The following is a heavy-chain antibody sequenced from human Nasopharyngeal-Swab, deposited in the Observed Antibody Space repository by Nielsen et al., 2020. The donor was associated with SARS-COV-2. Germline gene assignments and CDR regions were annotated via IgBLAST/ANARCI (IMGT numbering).Heavy chain of an antibody. J-gene: IGHJ4*02. Sequence: GGSLRLSCVVSGLTFSRYSMNWVRQALGKGLEWISYISSGSSSIYYTDSVKGRFTISRDNAKNSPFLQMSSLTAEDTAVYYCARRYCSGVSCYSDYWGQGTPVTVSS. CDR3: ARRYCSGVSCYSDY. D-gene: IGHD2-15*01. CDR1: GLTFSRYS. V-gene: IGHV3-48*04. CDR2: ISSGSSSI.